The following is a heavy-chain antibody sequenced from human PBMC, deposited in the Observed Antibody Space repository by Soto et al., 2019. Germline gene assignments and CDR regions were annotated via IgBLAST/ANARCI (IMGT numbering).Heavy chain of an antibody. CDR3: AREAARLYSSSWYTQGYYFDY. D-gene: IGHD6-13*01. J-gene: IGHJ4*02. V-gene: IGHV1-18*04. CDR1: GYTFTSYG. CDR2: ISAYNGNT. Sequence: ASVKVSCKASGYTFTSYGISWVRQAPGQGLEWMGWISAYNGNTNYAQKLQGRVTMTTDTSTSTAYMELRSLRSDDTAVYYCAREAARLYSSSWYTQGYYFDYWGQGTLFTVSS.